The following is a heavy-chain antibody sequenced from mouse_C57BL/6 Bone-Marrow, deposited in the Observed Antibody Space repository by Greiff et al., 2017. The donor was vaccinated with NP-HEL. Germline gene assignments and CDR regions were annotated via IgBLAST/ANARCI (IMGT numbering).Heavy chain of an antibody. CDR1: GFTFSDYG. CDR2: ISSGSSTI. CDR3: ARPYAMDY. V-gene: IGHV5-17*01. Sequence: EVKLVESGGGLVKPGRSLKLSCAASGFTFSDYGMHWVRQAPEKGLEWVAYISSGSSTIYYADTVKGRFTISRDNAKNTLFLQMTSLRSEDTAMYYCARPYAMDYWGQGTSVTVSS. J-gene: IGHJ4*01.